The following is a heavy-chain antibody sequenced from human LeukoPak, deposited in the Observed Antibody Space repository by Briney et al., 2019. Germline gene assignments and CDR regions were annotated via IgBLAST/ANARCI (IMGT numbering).Heavy chain of an antibody. V-gene: IGHV4-39*01. CDR3: ARYRSGWYRFDY. CDR1: GDSISSSSYS. J-gene: IGHJ4*02. D-gene: IGHD6-19*01. Sequence: SETLSLTCTVSGDSISSSSYSWGWIRQPPGKGLEWIAYMYYSGGTYYNPSLKSRVTISIDTSKNQFSLKLSSVTAADSAVYYCARYRSGWYRFDYWGQGTLVTVSS. CDR2: MYYSGGT.